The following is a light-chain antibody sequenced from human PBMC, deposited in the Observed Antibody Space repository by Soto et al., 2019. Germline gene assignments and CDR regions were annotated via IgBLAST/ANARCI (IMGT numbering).Light chain of an antibody. Sequence: QSALTQPASVSGSPGQSITISCTGTSSDVGGYNFVSWYQQHPGKAPQLMIYDVSERPSGVSYRFSGSKSGNTASLTISGLQAEDEADYYCSSYTSTNTYVFGTGTKVT. CDR3: SSYTSTNTYV. CDR2: DVS. J-gene: IGLJ1*01. V-gene: IGLV2-14*01. CDR1: SSDVGGYNF.